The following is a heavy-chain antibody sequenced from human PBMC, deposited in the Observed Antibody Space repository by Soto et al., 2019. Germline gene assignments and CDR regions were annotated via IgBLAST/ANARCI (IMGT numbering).Heavy chain of an antibody. CDR2: IYYSGST. Sequence: PSETLSLTCTVSGGSISSYYWSWIRQPPGKGLEWIGYIYYSGSTNYNPSLKSRVTILVDTSKNQFSLKLSSVTAADTAVYYCARRGHSSNYYYYGMDVWGQGTTVTVSS. J-gene: IGHJ6*02. CDR3: ARRGHSSNYYYYGMDV. D-gene: IGHD3-10*01. CDR1: GGSISSYY. V-gene: IGHV4-59*01.